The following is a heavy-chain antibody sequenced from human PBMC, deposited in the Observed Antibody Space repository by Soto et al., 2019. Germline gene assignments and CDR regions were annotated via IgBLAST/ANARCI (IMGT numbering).Heavy chain of an antibody. J-gene: IGHJ6*02. CDR1: GGSISSYY. V-gene: IGHV4-59*01. Sequence: PSGTLSLTCTVSGGSISSYYWSWIRQPPGKGLEWIGYIYYSGSTNYNPSLKSRVTISVDTSKNQFSLKLSSVTAADTAVYYCARDRRSYGMDVWGQGTTVTVYS. CDR3: ARDRRSYGMDV. CDR2: IYYSGST.